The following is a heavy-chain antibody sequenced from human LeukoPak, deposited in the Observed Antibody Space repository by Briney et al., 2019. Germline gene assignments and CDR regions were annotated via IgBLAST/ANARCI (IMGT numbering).Heavy chain of an antibody. V-gene: IGHV1-2*02. CDR2: VNPHSGGT. CDR3: ARDRSPLYNGNYAF. D-gene: IGHD5-12*01. J-gene: IGHJ4*02. CDR1: GCTFTDYY. Sequence: ASVKVSCKTSGCTFTDYYIHWVRQAPGQGLEFMGWVNPHSGGTSYAAKFRGRVTLTRDTSTTTSYMDLSSLTSDDTAVYYCARDRSPLYNGNYAFWGQGTLVTVSS.